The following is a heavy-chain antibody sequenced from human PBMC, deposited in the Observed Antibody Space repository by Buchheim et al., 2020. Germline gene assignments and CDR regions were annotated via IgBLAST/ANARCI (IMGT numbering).Heavy chain of an antibody. V-gene: IGHV3-74*03. CDR1: GFTFSNYW. J-gene: IGHJ6*02. CDR2: ISADGSST. CDR3: ARRAHYGMDV. Sequence: EVQLVESGGGLVQPGGSLRLSCAASGFTFSNYWMHWVRQAPGKGLVWVSCISADGSSTTYADSVKGRFTISRDNAKNTQYPQMSSLRAEDTAVYYCARRAHYGMDVWGQGTT.